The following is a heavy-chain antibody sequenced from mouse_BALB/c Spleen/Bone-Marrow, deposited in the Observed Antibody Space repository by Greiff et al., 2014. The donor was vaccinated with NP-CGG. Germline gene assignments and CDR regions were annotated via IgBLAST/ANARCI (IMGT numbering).Heavy chain of an antibody. CDR3: TRPSCCYGKSYWYFDV. CDR1: GFNIKDTY. V-gene: IGHV14-3*02. Sequence: VQLQQSGSELVKPGASVKLSCAASGFNIKDTYMHWVKQRPEQGLEWIGRIDPANGDTKYDPKFQGKATITADTSSNTAYLQRSDLTSEGTAVYYCTRPSCCYGKSYWYFDVWGAGTTVTVSS. J-gene: IGHJ1*01. CDR2: IDPANGDT. D-gene: IGHD1-1*01.